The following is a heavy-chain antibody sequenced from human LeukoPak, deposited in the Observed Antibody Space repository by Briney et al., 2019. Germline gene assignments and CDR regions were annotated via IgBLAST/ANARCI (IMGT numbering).Heavy chain of an antibody. D-gene: IGHD5-24*01. CDR3: ARQEMAALADY. CDR1: GYNFPTYW. J-gene: IGHJ4*02. CDR2: IYPGDSDT. V-gene: IGHV5-51*01. Sequence: KPGESLKISCKGSGYNFPTYWIGWVRQMPGKGLEWMGIIYPGDSDTRYSPSFQGQVTISADKSISTAYLQWSSLKASDTAIYYCARQEMAALADYWGQGSLVTVSS.